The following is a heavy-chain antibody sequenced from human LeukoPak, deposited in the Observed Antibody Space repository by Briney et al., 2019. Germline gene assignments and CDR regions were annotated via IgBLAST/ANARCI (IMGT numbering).Heavy chain of an antibody. D-gene: IGHD2-15*01. CDR1: GGSISSYY. CDR3: ARMIYCSAASCDHPFQY. Sequence: SETLSLTCTVSGGSISSYYWSWIRQPPGKGLEWIGYIYSSGGTNYNPSLKSRVTISVDTSNNQFSMKQSSVTAEDTAVYYCARMIYCSAASCDHPFQYWGQGVLVTVSS. J-gene: IGHJ4*02. CDR2: IYSSGGT. V-gene: IGHV4-59*01.